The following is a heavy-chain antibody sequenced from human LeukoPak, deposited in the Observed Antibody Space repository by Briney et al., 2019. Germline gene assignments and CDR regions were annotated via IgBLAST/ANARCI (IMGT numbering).Heavy chain of an antibody. D-gene: IGHD2-15*01. CDR2: IYYSGST. J-gene: IGHJ3*02. Sequence: SETLSLTCTVSGGSISSYYWSWIRQPPGKGLEWIGYIYYSGSTNYNPSPKSRVTISVDTSKNQFSLQLSSVTAADTAVYYCASGVNCSGGSCYGDDAFDIWGQGTMVTVSS. CDR1: GGSISSYY. V-gene: IGHV4-59*01. CDR3: ASGVNCSGGSCYGDDAFDI.